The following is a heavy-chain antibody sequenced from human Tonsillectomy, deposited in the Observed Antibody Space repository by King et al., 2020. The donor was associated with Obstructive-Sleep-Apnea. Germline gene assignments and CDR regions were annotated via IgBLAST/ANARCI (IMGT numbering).Heavy chain of an antibody. D-gene: IGHD3/OR15-3a*01. J-gene: IGHJ2*01. V-gene: IGHV3-66*01. CDR3: ARAPFIWTDYEQSWYFDL. CDR2: IYCGGST. CDR1: GFSVSLNY. Sequence: VQLVESGGGLVQPGGSLILSCATSGFSVSLNYMSWVRQAPGQGLGWVLVIYCGGSTYYADSGKGRYTIPRDIFNNTLYLLMNSLRAEDTSVYYCARAPFIWTDYEQSWYFDLWGRGTLVTVSS.